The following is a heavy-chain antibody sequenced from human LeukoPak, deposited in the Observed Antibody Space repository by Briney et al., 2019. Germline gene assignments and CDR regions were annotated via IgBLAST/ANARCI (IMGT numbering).Heavy chain of an antibody. CDR3: ARHGRQYQLLSRWFDP. D-gene: IGHD2-2*01. CDR1: GGSISSGGYY. CDR2: IYHSGST. Sequence: SETLSLTCTVSGGSISSGGYYWSWIRQPPGKGLEWIGYIYHSGSTYYNPSLKSRVTISVDTSKNQFSLKLSSVAAADTAVYYCARHGRQYQLLSRWFDPWGQGTLVTVSS. V-gene: IGHV4-30-2*01. J-gene: IGHJ5*02.